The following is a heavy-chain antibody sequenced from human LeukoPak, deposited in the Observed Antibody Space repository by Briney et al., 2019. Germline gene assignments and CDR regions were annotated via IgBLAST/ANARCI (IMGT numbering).Heavy chain of an antibody. Sequence: SETLSLTCTVSGGSISSSGYYWGWIRQPPGKGLEWIGSIYYSGSTYYNPSLKSRVTISVDTSKNQSSLKLSSVTAADTAVYYCARAAGGWYFDYWGQGTLVTVSS. CDR3: ARAAGGWYFDY. CDR2: IYYSGST. CDR1: GGSISSSGYY. D-gene: IGHD3-16*01. J-gene: IGHJ4*02. V-gene: IGHV4-39*07.